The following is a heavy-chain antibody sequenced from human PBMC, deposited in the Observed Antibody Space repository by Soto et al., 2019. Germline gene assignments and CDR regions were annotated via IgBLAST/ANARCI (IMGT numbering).Heavy chain of an antibody. CDR3: AREGQAPYYYYGMNV. CDR2: IRGYNGNT. V-gene: IGHV1-18*01. J-gene: IGHJ6*02. CDR1: GYTFTNYG. Sequence: QVQLVQSGAEVKKPGASVTVSCKASGYTFTNYGFSWVRQAPGPGLEWMGWIRGYNGNTKYAEKFQNRVTMTTDTSTNTAHMELRSLRSDDTAVYYCAREGQAPYYYYGMNVWGQGTAVTVSS.